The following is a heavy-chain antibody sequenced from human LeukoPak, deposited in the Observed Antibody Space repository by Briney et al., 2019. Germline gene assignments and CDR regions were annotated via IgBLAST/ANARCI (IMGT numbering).Heavy chain of an antibody. CDR2: ISSGSSTI. CDR3: ARDFLTGYFDY. V-gene: IGHV3-48*02. CDR1: GFTFSSYS. D-gene: IGHD3-9*01. Sequence: GGSLRLSCAASGFTFSSYSMNWVRQAPGKGLEWVSYISSGSSTIYYADSVKGRFTISRDNVKNSLFLQMNSLSDEDTAVYYCARDFLTGYFDYWGQGTLVTVSS. J-gene: IGHJ4*02.